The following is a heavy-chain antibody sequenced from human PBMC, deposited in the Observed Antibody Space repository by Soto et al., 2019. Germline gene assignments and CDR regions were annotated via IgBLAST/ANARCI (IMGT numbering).Heavy chain of an antibody. D-gene: IGHD2-2*01. CDR3: AREDSIIIPAVSDF. CDR1: GFTFNNYG. Sequence: PGGSLRLSCVVSGFTFNNYGINWVRQAPGKGLEWVSTVSKSDYTYYSDSVKGRFTISRDNAKNSVSLQMNTLRAEDTAVYYCAREDSIIIPAVSDFWGQGTPVTVSS. V-gene: IGHV3-21*01. J-gene: IGHJ4*02. CDR2: VSKSDYT.